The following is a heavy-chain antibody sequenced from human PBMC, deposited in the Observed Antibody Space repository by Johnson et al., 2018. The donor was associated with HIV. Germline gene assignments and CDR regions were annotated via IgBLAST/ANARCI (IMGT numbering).Heavy chain of an antibody. Sequence: VQVLESGGGLVQPGGSLRLSCAASGFTFSDYYMSWVRQAPGKGLEWVSYISSSGSTIYYADSVKGRFTISRDNAKNSLYLQMNSLRAEDTAVYYCARGRADSSGYYPHAFHVWGQGTVVTVSS. CDR1: GFTFSDYY. V-gene: IGHV3-11*04. CDR3: ARGRADSSGYYPHAFHV. D-gene: IGHD3-22*01. J-gene: IGHJ3*01. CDR2: ISSSGSTI.